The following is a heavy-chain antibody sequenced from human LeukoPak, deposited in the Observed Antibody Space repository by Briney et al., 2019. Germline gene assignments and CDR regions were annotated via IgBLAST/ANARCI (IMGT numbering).Heavy chain of an antibody. J-gene: IGHJ6*03. CDR1: GGTFSSYA. CDR3: ARGTRIEQLVLSGYYYYMDV. Sequence: SVKVSCKASGGTFSSYAISWVRQAPGQGLEWMGGIIPFFGTVNYSQKFQGRVTITRNTSISTAYMELSSLRSEDTAVYYCARGTRIEQLVLSGYYYYMDVWGKGTTVTVSS. D-gene: IGHD6-6*01. V-gene: IGHV1-69*05. CDR2: IIPFFGTV.